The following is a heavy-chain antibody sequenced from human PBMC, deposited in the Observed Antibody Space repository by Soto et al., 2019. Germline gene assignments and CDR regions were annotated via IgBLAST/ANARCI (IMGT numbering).Heavy chain of an antibody. V-gene: IGHV4-59*01. J-gene: IGHJ6*02. CDR1: GFSISRYY. CDR2: MYNTGST. D-gene: IGHD2-21*02. CDR3: ARDLWGYCGTDCYPLDV. Sequence: SETLSLTCTFSGFSISRYYWSWIRQPPGKGLEWIGYMYNTGSTVYNPPFKSRVTISVDTSKNQFSLKLNSVTAADTAVYYCARDLWGYCGTDCYPLDVWGQGTTVTVSS.